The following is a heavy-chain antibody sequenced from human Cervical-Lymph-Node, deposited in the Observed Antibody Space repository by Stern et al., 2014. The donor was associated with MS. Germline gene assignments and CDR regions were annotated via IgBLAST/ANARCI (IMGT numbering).Heavy chain of an antibody. Sequence: VQLVESGPGLVKPSETLSLTCAVSGASITNKYWTWIRQPPGKGLEWIGFVYNGRSTNYNPSLTSRVTISVDSSKNDVSLRLSSVTAADTAMYYCARDSVTADYFDYWGQGILVTVSS. CDR3: ARDSVTADYFDY. V-gene: IGHV4-59*01. CDR2: VYNGRST. D-gene: IGHD1-20*01. J-gene: IGHJ4*02. CDR1: GASITNKY.